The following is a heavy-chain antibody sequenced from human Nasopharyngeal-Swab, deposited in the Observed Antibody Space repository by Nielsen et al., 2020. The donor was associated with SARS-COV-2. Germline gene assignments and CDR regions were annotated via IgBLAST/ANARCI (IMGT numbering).Heavy chain of an antibody. J-gene: IGHJ3*02. CDR3: ARLTVAEGAFDI. CDR1: GFTFSSYD. V-gene: IGHV3-13*01. Sequence: GGSLRLSCAASGFTFSSYDMHWVRQATGRGLEWVSAIDAAGDTYYPGSVRGRFTISRESAKNSLYLQMNSLRAEDTAVYYCARLTVAEGAFDIWGQGTMVTVSS. D-gene: IGHD1-20*01. CDR2: IDAAGDT.